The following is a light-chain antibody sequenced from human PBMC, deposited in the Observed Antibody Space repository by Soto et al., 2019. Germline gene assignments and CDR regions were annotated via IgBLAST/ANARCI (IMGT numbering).Light chain of an antibody. CDR1: ESVDNNY. CDR3: QQYGSSPPIT. V-gene: IGKV3-20*01. Sequence: EIVMTQSPATLSVSPGERATLSCRASESVDNNYLAWYQQEPGQAPRLLIYGASSRTAGIPDRFSGSGSGTDFTLTISRLEPEDFAVYYCQQYGSSPPITFGQGTRLEIK. CDR2: GAS. J-gene: IGKJ5*01.